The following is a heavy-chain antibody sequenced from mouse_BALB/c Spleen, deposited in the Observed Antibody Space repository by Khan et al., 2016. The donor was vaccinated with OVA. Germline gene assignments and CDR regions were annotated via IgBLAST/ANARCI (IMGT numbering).Heavy chain of an antibody. Sequence: QVRLQQSGPEVKKPGETVKISCKASGYSFTNYGMNWVRQAPGKGLKWMGWINTYTGEPTYADDFKGRFAFSLETSASTAYLQINNLKNEDTATYFCASGGYWYFDVWGAGTMVTVSS. CDR3: ASGGYWYFDV. CDR2: INTYTGEP. V-gene: IGHV9-3-1*01. D-gene: IGHD1-1*02. J-gene: IGHJ1*01. CDR1: GYSFTNYG.